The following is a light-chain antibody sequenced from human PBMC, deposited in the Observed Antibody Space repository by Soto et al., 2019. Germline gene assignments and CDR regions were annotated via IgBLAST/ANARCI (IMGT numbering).Light chain of an antibody. CDR1: KLGDKY. CDR3: QAWDSSTVV. CDR2: QHN. V-gene: IGLV3-1*01. J-gene: IGLJ2*01. Sequence: SYELTQPPSVSVSPGQTASITCSGDKLGDKYACWYQQKPGRSPVLVIYQHNKRPSGIPERFSGSNSGNTATLTISGTQAMDEADYYCQAWDSSTVVFGGGTQLTVL.